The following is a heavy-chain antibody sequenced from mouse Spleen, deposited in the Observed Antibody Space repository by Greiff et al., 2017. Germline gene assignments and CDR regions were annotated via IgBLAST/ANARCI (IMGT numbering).Heavy chain of an antibody. D-gene: IGHD2-14*01. CDR3: AREVRRYFDV. Sequence: EVKLMESGGGLVKPGGSLKLSCAASGFTFSSYAMSWVRQTPEKRLEWVATISSGGSYTYYPDSVKGRFTISRDNAKNTLYLQMSSLRSEDTAMYYCAREVRRYFDVWGAGTTVTVSS. J-gene: IGHJ1*01. CDR1: GFTFSSYA. CDR2: ISSGGSYT. V-gene: IGHV5-9-1*01.